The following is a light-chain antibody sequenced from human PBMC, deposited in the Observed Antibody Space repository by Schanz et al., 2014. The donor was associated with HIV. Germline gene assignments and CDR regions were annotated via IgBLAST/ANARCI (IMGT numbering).Light chain of an antibody. CDR2: EVS. J-gene: IGLJ1*01. V-gene: IGLV2-8*01. CDR3: CSFARSNTYV. CDR1: SSDVGGYNY. Sequence: QSVLTQPPSASGSPGQSVTISCTGTSSDVGGYNYVSWYQQHPGKAPKLMIYEVSERPSGVPDRFSGSKSGNTASLTISGLLADDEADYYCCSFARSNTYVFGTGTKLTVL.